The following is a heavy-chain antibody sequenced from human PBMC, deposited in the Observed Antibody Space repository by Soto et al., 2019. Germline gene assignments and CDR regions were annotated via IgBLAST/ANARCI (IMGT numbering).Heavy chain of an antibody. J-gene: IGHJ4*02. D-gene: IGHD6-13*01. Sequence: GGSLRLSCAASGFTFSSYAMSWVRQAPGKGLEWVSAISGSGGSTYYADSVKGRFTISRDNSKNTLYLQMNSLRAEDTAVYYCAKDSWYSSSWPLDYWGQGTLVTVSS. CDR1: GFTFSSYA. V-gene: IGHV3-23*01. CDR2: ISGSGGST. CDR3: AKDSWYSSSWPLDY.